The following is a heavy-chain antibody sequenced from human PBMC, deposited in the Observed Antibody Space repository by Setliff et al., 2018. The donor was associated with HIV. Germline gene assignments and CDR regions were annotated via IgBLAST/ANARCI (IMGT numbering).Heavy chain of an antibody. CDR3: ARDRIPFHDDSHHSYYMDV. D-gene: IGHD3-22*01. J-gene: IGHJ6*03. CDR1: GFSLRTYG. CDR2: ISQEASKD. Sequence: PGGSLRLSCATSGFSLRTYGLHWVRQAPGKGLEWVAVISQEASKDYYADSVKGRFTISRDNSKNTVVLQMNNLRVEDTAVYYCARDRIPFHDDSHHSYYMDVWGRGTTVTVSS. V-gene: IGHV3-30*03.